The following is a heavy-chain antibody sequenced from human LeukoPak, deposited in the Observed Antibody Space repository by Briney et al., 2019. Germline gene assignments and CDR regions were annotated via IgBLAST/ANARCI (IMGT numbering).Heavy chain of an antibody. CDR3: ARDFLGASYPEKLSYWYFDL. D-gene: IGHD1-26*01. V-gene: IGHV1-18*01. J-gene: IGHJ2*01. Sequence: ASVRVSCKASGYTFTSYGISWVRQAPGQGLEWMGWISAYNGNTNYAQKLQGRVTMTTDTSTSTAYMELRSLRSDDTAVYYCARDFLGASYPEKLSYWYFDLWGRGTLVTVSS. CDR2: ISAYNGNT. CDR1: GYTFTSYG.